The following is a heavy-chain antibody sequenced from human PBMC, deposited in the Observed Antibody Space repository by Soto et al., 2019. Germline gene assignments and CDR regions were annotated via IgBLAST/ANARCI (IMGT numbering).Heavy chain of an antibody. CDR1: GFTVSSNF. CDR2: IYSGGSA. Sequence: EVQLVECGGGLIQPGGSLRLSCAASGFTVSSNFMYWFRQAPGKGLEWVSLIYSGGSAYYVDSVKGRFTISRDNSKNTLFLQMNSLRAEDTAVYYCARGYVSAPSGICDYWGQGTLVTVSS. J-gene: IGHJ4*02. CDR3: ARGYVSAPSGICDY. D-gene: IGHD3-16*01. V-gene: IGHV3-53*01.